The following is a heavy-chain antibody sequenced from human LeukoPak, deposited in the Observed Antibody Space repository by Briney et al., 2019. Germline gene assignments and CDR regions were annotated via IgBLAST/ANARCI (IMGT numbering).Heavy chain of an antibody. CDR2: MHPNSGNT. J-gene: IGHJ6*02. CDR1: GYTFTSYD. D-gene: IGHD2-21*02. CDR3: ASLGDYDNYYGMDV. V-gene: IGHV1-8*01. Sequence: ASVEVSCKASGYTFTSYDINWERQATGQGLEWMGWMHPNSGNTGYAQKFQGRVTMTRNTSISTAYMELSSLRSEDTAVYYCASLGDYDNYYGMDVWGQGTTVTVSS.